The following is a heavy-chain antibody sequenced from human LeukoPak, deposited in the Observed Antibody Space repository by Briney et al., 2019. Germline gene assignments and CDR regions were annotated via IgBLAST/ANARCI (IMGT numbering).Heavy chain of an antibody. CDR1: DGSISGYY. J-gene: IGHJ4*02. Sequence: SSETLSLTCTVSDGSISGYYWSWIRQPPAKGLEWIGYIHYSGTTNYNPSLKSRVTISVDTSKSQLSLKLSSVTAADTAVYYCARDYGGKFDYWGQGILVTVSS. CDR2: IHYSGTT. D-gene: IGHD4/OR15-4a*01. CDR3: ARDYGGKFDY. V-gene: IGHV4-59*01.